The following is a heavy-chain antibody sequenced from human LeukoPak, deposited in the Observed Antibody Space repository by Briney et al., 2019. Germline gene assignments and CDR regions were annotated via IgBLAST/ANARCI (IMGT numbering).Heavy chain of an antibody. CDR2: IRYDGSNK. V-gene: IGHV3-30*02. CDR1: GFTFSSYG. D-gene: IGHD2/OR15-2a*01. Sequence: GGSLRLSCAASGFTFSSYGMHWVRQAPGKGLEWVAFIRYDGSNKYYADFVKGRFTISRDNSKNTLYLQMNSLRAEDTAVYYCATDLRDNYLSLGSWFDPWGQGTLVTVSS. J-gene: IGHJ5*02. CDR3: ATDLRDNYLSLGSWFDP.